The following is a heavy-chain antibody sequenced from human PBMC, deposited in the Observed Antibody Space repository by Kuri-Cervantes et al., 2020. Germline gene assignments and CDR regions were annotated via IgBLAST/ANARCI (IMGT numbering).Heavy chain of an antibody. D-gene: IGHD3-10*01. CDR3: AKGTGSGEYYYYGMDV. Sequence: GESLKISCAASGFTFSSYSMNWVRQAPGKGLEWVSGISKSGGSTNYADSVKGRFTISRDNSKNTLYLQMNSLRAEDTAVYYCAKGTGSGEYYYYGMDVWGQGTTVTVSS. CDR2: ISKSGGST. J-gene: IGHJ6*02. V-gene: IGHV3-23*01. CDR1: GFTFSSYS.